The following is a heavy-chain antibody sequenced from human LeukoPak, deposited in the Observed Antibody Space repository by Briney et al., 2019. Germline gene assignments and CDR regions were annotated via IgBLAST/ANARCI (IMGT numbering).Heavy chain of an antibody. CDR3: VRDFTVTSADY. CDR1: GFTFSSYW. Sequence: GGSLRLSCAASGFTFSSYWMSWVRQAPGKGLEWVANIKQDGSEKYYVDSVKGRFTISRDNAKNSLYLQMNSLRADDTAVYYCVRDFTVTSADYWGQGTLVTVSS. D-gene: IGHD4-17*01. CDR2: IKQDGSEK. J-gene: IGHJ4*02. V-gene: IGHV3-7*01.